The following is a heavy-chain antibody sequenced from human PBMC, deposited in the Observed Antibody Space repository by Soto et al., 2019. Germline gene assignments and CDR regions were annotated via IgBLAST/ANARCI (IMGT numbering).Heavy chain of an antibody. CDR2: IIPIFGTA. Sequence: ASVKVSCKASGGTFSSYAISWVRQAPGQGLEWMGGIIPIFGTANYAQKFRGRVTITADESTSTAYMELSSLRSEDTAVYYCASGQKLLRAPLDYWGQGTLVTVSS. V-gene: IGHV1-69*13. D-gene: IGHD2-15*01. J-gene: IGHJ4*02. CDR3: ASGQKLLRAPLDY. CDR1: GGTFSSYA.